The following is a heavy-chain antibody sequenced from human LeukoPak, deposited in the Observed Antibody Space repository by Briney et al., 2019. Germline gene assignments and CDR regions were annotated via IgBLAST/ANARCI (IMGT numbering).Heavy chain of an antibody. D-gene: IGHD6-25*01. J-gene: IGHJ5*02. CDR2: INPSGGST. V-gene: IGHV1-46*01. CDR3: ARDPHSGNWFDP. Sequence: ASVKVSCKASGYTFTGYYIHWVRQAPGQGLEWMGIINPSGGSTTYAQKFQGRVTMTRDTSTSTVYMELSSLRSDDTAVYYCARDPHSGNWFDPWGQGTLVTVSS. CDR1: GYTFTGYY.